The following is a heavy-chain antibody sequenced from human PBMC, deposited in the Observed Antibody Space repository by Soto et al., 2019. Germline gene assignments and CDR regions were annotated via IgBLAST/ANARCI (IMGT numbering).Heavy chain of an antibody. CDR1: GYTFTGYY. CDR2: INPNSGGT. CDR3: ARDPLFTSGWYYFDY. D-gene: IGHD6-19*01. V-gene: IGHV1-2*02. J-gene: IGHJ4*02. Sequence: ASVKVSCKASGYTFTGYYMHWVRQAPGQGLEWMGWINPNSGGTNYAQKFQGGVTMTRDTSISTAYMELSRLRSDDTAVYYCARDPLFTSGWYYFDYWGQGTLVTVSS.